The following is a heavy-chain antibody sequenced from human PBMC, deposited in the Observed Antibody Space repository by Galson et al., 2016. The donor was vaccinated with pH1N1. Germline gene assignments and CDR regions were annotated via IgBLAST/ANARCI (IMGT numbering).Heavy chain of an antibody. CDR2: ILYSGTT. Sequence: ETLSLTCTVSGDSISSTSYYWGWIRQPPAKGLEWVANILYSGTTFYNPAPKSRITISVDTSKNQVSLRLSSVTAADTAVYYCARRFFEYLKGLPTDAFDIWGPGTMVTVSS. V-gene: IGHV4-39*07. CDR1: GDSISSTSYY. J-gene: IGHJ3*02. CDR3: ARRFFEYLKGLPTDAFDI. D-gene: IGHD3-3*01.